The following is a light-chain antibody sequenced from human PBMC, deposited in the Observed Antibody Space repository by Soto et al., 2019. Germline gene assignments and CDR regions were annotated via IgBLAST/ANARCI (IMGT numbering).Light chain of an antibody. J-gene: IGKJ3*01. Sequence: IPLTQSPSSLSASVGDRVTITCRASQGISSFLAWYQQKRWKPPKLLIYGASTLQSGVPSRFSGSGSGTDFTLTIGSLQREDFATYYGQQLNSFPIPFGPGTKVDI. CDR3: QQLNSFPIP. V-gene: IGKV1-9*01. CDR1: QGISSF. CDR2: GAS.